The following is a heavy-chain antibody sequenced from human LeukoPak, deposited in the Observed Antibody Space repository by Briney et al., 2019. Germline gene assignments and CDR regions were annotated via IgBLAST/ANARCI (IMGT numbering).Heavy chain of an antibody. CDR2: IIPILGIA. D-gene: IGHD3-22*01. CDR3: ARSRSSGYYYY. V-gene: IGHV1-69*04. Sequence: SVKVSCKASGGTFSSYAISWVRQAPGQGLEWMGRIIPILGIANYAQKFQGRVTITADKSTSTAYMELSSLRSEDTAVYYCARSRSSGYYYYWGQGTLVTVSS. CDR1: GGTFSSYA. J-gene: IGHJ4*02.